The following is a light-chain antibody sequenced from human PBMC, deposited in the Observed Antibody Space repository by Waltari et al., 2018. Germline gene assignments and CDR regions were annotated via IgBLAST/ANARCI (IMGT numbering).Light chain of an antibody. J-gene: IGKJ1*01. CDR2: DAS. V-gene: IGKV3-11*01. CDR3: QQRYYWPPWT. Sequence: EIVLTQSPATLSLYPGERATLSCRASQTVITYLAWYQQKPGQAPRLLISDASNRVPGIPARFSGSGSGTDFTLTISSLEPEDFAVYYCQQRYYWPPWTFGQGTKVELK. CDR1: QTVITY.